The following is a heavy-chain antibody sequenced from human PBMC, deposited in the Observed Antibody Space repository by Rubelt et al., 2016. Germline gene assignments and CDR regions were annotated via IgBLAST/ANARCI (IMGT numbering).Heavy chain of an antibody. CDR2: IKQDGSEQ. CDR3: ANVAGDH. Sequence: EVQVVESGGGLVQPGGSLRLSCAVSGITFSNYWMSWVRQAPGKGMEWVANIKQDGSEQFYVDSVKGRFTISRDSAKNSVYLQMNNLRVEDTAVYYCANVAGDHWGQGTLVTVSS. V-gene: IGHV3-7*02. CDR1: GITFSNYW. D-gene: IGHD2-15*01. J-gene: IGHJ4*02.